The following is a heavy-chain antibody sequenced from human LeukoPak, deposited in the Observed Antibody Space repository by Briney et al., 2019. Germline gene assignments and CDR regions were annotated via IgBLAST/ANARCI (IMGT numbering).Heavy chain of an antibody. CDR3: ARVGGSRGYCSSTSCYFDY. Sequence: GGSLRLSCAASGFTFDDYGMSWVRQAPGKGLEWVSGINWNGGSTGYADSVKGRFTISRDNAKNSPYLQMNSLRAEDTALYYCARVGGSRGYCSSTSCYFDYWGQGTLVTVSS. CDR2: INWNGGST. J-gene: IGHJ4*02. D-gene: IGHD2-2*01. V-gene: IGHV3-20*04. CDR1: GFTFDDYG.